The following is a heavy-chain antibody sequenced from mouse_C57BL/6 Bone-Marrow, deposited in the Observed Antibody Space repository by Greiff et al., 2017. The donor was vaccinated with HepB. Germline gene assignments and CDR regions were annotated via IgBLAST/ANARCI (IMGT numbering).Heavy chain of an antibody. CDR3: ARPYYYGSSPYFDY. CDR2: IYPRSGNT. Sequence: QVQLKQSGAELARPGASVKLSCKASGYTFTSYGISWVKQRTGQGLEWIGEIYPRSGNTYYNEKFKGKATLTADKSSSTAYMELRSLTSEDSAVYFCARPYYYGSSPYFDYWGQGTTLTVSS. V-gene: IGHV1-81*01. CDR1: GYTFTSYG. J-gene: IGHJ2*01. D-gene: IGHD1-1*01.